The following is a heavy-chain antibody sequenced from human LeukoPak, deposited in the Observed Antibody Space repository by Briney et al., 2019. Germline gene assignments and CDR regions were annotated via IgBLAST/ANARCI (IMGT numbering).Heavy chain of an antibody. CDR3: ARSEVKYQLRD. CDR1: GFTFSSYS. D-gene: IGHD2-2*01. V-gene: IGHV3-48*01. CDR2: ISSSSSTI. J-gene: IGHJ4*02. Sequence: GGSLRLSCAASGFTFSSYSMNWVRQAPGKGLEWVSYISSSSSTIYYADSVKGRFTISRDNAKNSLYLQMNSLRAEDTAVYYCARSEVKYQLRDWGQGTLVTVSS.